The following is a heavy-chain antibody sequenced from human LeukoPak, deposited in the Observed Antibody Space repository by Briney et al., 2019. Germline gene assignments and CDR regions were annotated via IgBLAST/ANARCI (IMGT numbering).Heavy chain of an antibody. Sequence: PSETLSLTCTVSGGSISSSSYYWGWIRQPPGKGLEWIGSIYYSGSTYYNPSLKSRVTISVDTSKNQFSLNLSSVTAADTAVYYCAREDGGATAVYFDLWGRGTLVIVSS. J-gene: IGHJ2*01. D-gene: IGHD1-26*01. V-gene: IGHV4-39*07. CDR1: GGSISSSSYY. CDR3: AREDGGATAVYFDL. CDR2: IYYSGST.